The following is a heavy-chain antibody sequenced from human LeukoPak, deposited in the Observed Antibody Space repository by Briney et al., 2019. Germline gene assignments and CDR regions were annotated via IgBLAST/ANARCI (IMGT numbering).Heavy chain of an antibody. CDR3: ARNGGSSDYDY. J-gene: IGHJ4*02. Sequence: PSETLSLTCAVSGGSISSSSSTCWTWVRQPPGEGLEWIGEIYHNGATNYNPSLKSRVTMLLDKSKNQFFLKLNSVAAADTAVYYCARNGGSSDYDYWGQGTLVTVSA. CDR1: GGSISSSSSTC. V-gene: IGHV4-4*02. D-gene: IGHD2-15*01. CDR2: IYHNGAT.